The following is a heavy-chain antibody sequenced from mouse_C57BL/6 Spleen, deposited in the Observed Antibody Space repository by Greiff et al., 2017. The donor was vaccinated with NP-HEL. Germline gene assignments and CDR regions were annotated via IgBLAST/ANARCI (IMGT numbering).Heavy chain of an antibody. CDR3: ARPSITTVVAPGFAY. D-gene: IGHD1-1*01. Sequence: EVKVVESGGGLVKPGGSLKLSCAASGFTFSSYTMSWVRQTPEKRLEWVATISSGGGNTYYPDSVKGRFTISRDNAKNTLYLQMSSLRSEDTALYYCARPSITTVVAPGFAYWGQGTLVTVSA. J-gene: IGHJ3*01. CDR1: GFTFSSYT. V-gene: IGHV5-9*01. CDR2: ISSGGGNT.